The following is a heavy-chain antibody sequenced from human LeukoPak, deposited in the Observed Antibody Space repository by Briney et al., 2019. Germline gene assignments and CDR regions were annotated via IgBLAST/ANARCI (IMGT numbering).Heavy chain of an antibody. CDR1: GYTFTSYY. Sequence: ASVKVSCKASGYTFTSYYMHCVRQAPGQGLEWMGIINPSGGSTSYAQKFQGRVTVTRDTSTSTVYMELSSLRSEDTAVYYCARVDMRTAMDKWGQGTLVTVSS. CDR2: INPSGGST. D-gene: IGHD5-18*01. CDR3: ARVDMRTAMDK. J-gene: IGHJ4*02. V-gene: IGHV1-46*01.